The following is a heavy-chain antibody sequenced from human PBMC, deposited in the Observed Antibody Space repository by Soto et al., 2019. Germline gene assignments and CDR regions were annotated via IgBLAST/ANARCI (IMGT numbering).Heavy chain of an antibody. V-gene: IGHV4-39*07. J-gene: IGHJ5*02. CDR1: GASISVHSYY. CDR3: ARVGYYDFWSGRNNWFDP. Sequence: PSETLSLTCTVSGASISVHSYYWTWIRQPPGKGLEWIGSSYYSGSTYYNPSLKSRVTISVDTSKNQFSLKLSSVTAADTAVYYCARVGYYDFWSGRNNWFDPWGQGTLVTVSS. D-gene: IGHD3-3*01. CDR2: SYYSGST.